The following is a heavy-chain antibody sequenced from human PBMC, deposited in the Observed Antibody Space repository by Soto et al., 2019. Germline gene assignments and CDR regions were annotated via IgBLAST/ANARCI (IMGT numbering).Heavy chain of an antibody. CDR3: AASCVACAGFNYYGMYV. CDR2: IYYSGST. J-gene: IGHJ6*02. V-gene: IGHV4-31*11. CDR1: GGSISSGGYY. Sequence: PSETLSLTCAVSGGSISSGGYYWSWIRQHPGKGLEWIGYIYYSGSTYYNPSLKSRVTISVDTSKNQFSLKLSSVTAADTAVYYCAASCVACAGFNYYGMYVWGQGTTVTSP. D-gene: IGHD1-1*01.